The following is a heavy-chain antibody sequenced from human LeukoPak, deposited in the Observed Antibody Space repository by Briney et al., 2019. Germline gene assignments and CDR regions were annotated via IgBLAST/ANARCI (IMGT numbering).Heavy chain of an antibody. CDR1: GFNLNSYA. CDR3: AKEYTPSSPLGELDS. D-gene: IGHD6-6*01. J-gene: IGHJ4*02. V-gene: IGHV3-30*02. Sequence: GGSLRLSCAVSGFNLNSYAMHWVRQAPGKGLAWVAVIRHDEANSFYADSVQGRFTISRDTSKKLLYLQMNSLRVEDTAVYYCAKEYTPSSPLGELDSWGQGTLVTVSS. CDR2: IRHDEANS.